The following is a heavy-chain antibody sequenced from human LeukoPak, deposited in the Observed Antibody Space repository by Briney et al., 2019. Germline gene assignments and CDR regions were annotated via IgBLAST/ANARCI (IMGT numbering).Heavy chain of an antibody. CDR1: GYTFTGYY. J-gene: IGHJ5*02. V-gene: IGHV1-2*02. CDR3: ARDSIAAAGTGIDP. Sequence: ASVKVSCKASGYTFTGYYMHWVRQAPGQGLEWVGWINPNSGGTNYAQKFQGRVTMTRDTSISTAYMELSRLRSDDTAVYYCARDSIAAAGTGIDPWGQGTLVTVSS. D-gene: IGHD6-13*01. CDR2: INPNSGGT.